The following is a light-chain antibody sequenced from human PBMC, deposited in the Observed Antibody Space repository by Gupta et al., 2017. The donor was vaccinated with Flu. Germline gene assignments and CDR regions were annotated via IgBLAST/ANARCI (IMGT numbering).Light chain of an antibody. Sequence: EIVMPQSPATLSLSPGERATLSCRASQSVSSNLAWYQQKPGQAPRLLIYAASTRATGIPARFSASGSGTEFTLTISSLQSEDFAVYYCQQYNDWPVPFGGGTKVEIK. V-gene: IGKV3-15*01. CDR3: QQYNDWPVP. J-gene: IGKJ4*01. CDR1: QSVSSN. CDR2: AAS.